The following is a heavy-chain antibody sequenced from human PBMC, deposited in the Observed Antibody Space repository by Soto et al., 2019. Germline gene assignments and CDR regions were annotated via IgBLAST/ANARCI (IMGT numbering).Heavy chain of an antibody. Sequence: EVQLLESGGGLVQPGGSLRLSCAASGFTFSSYAMSWVRQAPGKGLEWVSTISGSGGSTYYADSVKGRFTISRDNSKSTLYLQMNSLRAEDTAVYYCAKDRVKNNWNYFGMDVWGQGTTVTVSS. V-gene: IGHV3-23*01. J-gene: IGHJ6*02. CDR3: AKDRVKNNWNYFGMDV. D-gene: IGHD1-20*01. CDR2: ISGSGGST. CDR1: GFTFSSYA.